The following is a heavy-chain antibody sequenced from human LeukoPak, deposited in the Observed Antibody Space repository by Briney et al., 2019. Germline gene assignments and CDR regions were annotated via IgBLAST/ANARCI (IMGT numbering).Heavy chain of an antibody. CDR2: ISGSGGST. J-gene: IGHJ6*02. D-gene: IGHD6-13*01. CDR3: ATNGGQQPYLYGMDV. Sequence: GGSLRLSCAASGFTFSSYAMSWVRQAPGKGQEWVSAISGSGGSTYYADSVKGRFTISRDNSKNTLYLQMNSLRAEDTAVYYCATNGGQQPYLYGMDVWGQGTTVTVSS. CDR1: GFTFSSYA. V-gene: IGHV3-23*01.